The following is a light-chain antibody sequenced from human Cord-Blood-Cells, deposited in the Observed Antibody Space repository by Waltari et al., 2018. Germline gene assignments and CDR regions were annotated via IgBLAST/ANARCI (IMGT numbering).Light chain of an antibody. Sequence: QSALTQPASVSGSPGQSITISCTGTSSDVGSYNLVSWYQQHPGKAPKRMIYEGSKRPSGVSNRFSGPKSGNTASLTISGLQAEDEADYYCCSYAGSGVVFGGGTKLTVL. CDR3: CSYAGSGVV. V-gene: IGLV2-23*01. J-gene: IGLJ2*01. CDR1: SSDVGSYNL. CDR2: EGS.